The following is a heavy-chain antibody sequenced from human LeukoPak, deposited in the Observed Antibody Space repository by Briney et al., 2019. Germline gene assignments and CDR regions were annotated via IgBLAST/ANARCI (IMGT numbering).Heavy chain of an antibody. D-gene: IGHD3-10*01. CDR2: IYYSGST. Sequence: SETLSLTCTVSGGSISSSSYYWGWSRQPPGKGLEGIGSIYYSGSTYYNPSLKSRVTISVDTSKNQFSLKLSSVTAADTAVYYCARVYYYGSGSKKNDYWGQGTLVTVSS. CDR3: ARVYYYGSGSKKNDY. V-gene: IGHV4-39*01. J-gene: IGHJ4*02. CDR1: GGSISSSSYY.